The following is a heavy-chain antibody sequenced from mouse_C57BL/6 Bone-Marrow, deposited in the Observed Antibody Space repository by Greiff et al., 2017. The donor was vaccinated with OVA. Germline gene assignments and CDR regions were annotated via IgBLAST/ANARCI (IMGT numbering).Heavy chain of an antibody. J-gene: IGHJ4*01. V-gene: IGHV1-74*01. D-gene: IGHD1-1*01. Sequence: QVQLQQPGAELVKPGASVKVSCKASGYTFTSYWMHWVKQRPGQGLEWIGRIHPSDSDTNYNQKFKGKATLTVDKSSSTAYMQLSSLTSEDSAVYYCAIGLYYYGSSYYAMDYWGQGTSVTVSS. CDR3: AIGLYYYGSSYYAMDY. CDR1: GYTFTSYW. CDR2: IHPSDSDT.